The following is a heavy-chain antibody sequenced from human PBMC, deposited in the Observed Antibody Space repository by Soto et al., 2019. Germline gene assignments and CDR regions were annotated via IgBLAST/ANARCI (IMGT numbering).Heavy chain of an antibody. V-gene: IGHV5-51*01. J-gene: IGHJ6*02. CDR1: GYSFTSYW. CDR3: ARTDCSSTSCPYYYYGMDV. D-gene: IGHD2-2*01. Sequence: GESLKISCKGSGYSFTSYWIGWVRQMPGKGLEWMGIIYPGDSDTRYSPSFQGQVTISADKSISTAYLQWSSLKASDTAMYYCARTDCSSTSCPYYYYGMDVWGQGTTVTVSS. CDR2: IYPGDSDT.